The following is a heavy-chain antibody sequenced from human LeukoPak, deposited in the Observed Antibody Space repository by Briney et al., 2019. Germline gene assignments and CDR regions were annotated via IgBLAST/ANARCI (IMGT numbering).Heavy chain of an antibody. CDR1: GFTFDTYW. D-gene: IGHD6-19*01. V-gene: IGHV3-7*04. CDR3: GRGGGGDGSGWSTTDY. CDR2: IKQDGSEK. Sequence: GGSLRLSCAASGFTFDTYWMSWVRQAPGKGLEWVANIKQDGSEKYDVDSAKGRFTISRDNAKNSLYLQMNSLRVEDTAMYYCGRGGGGDGSGWSTTDYWGQGTLVTISS. J-gene: IGHJ4*02.